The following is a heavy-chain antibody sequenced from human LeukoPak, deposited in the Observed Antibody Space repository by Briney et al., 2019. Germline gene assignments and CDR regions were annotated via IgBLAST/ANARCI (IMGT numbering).Heavy chain of an antibody. Sequence: ASVKVSCKASGYRFDNFGLTWVRQAPGQGLEWMEWVSAYNGNTHYAQHSQGRLPMTTDTSTTTAYLELRSLKSDATAVDYCASDRLGGDHTGESLYWGQGTLVTVSS. CDR1: GYRFDNFG. J-gene: IGHJ4*02. CDR2: VSAYNGNT. D-gene: IGHD4-17*01. CDR3: ASDRLGGDHTGESLY. V-gene: IGHV1-18*01.